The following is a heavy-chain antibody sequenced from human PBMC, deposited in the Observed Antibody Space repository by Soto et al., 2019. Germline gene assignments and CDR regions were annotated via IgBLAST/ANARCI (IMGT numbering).Heavy chain of an antibody. D-gene: IGHD6-19*01. CDR2: ISGSGSGT. V-gene: IGHV3-23*01. CDR1: GFTFSSYV. CDR3: AKDQYTSGLNPGDY. J-gene: IGHJ4*02. Sequence: PGGSLRLSCAASGFTFSSYVMIWVRQAPGKGLEWLSAISGSGSGTYYADSVKGRFTISRDNSKNTLYLQMNRLRVEDTAIYYCAKDQYTSGLNPGDYWGQGTMVTVSS.